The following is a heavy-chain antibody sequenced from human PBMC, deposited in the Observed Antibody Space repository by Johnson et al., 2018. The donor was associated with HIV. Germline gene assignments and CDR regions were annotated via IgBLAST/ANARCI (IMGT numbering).Heavy chain of an antibody. CDR1: GFTFSSYW. Sequence: VQLVESGGGLVQPGGSLRLSCAASGFTFSSYWMHWVRQAPGKGLVWVSRMNGDGKSTTYADSVKGRFTISRDNAKNTLYLQMNSLRAEDTAVYYCAREQGVIGERTFDIWGQGTRVTVSS. D-gene: IGHD2-21*01. J-gene: IGHJ3*02. CDR2: MNGDGKST. V-gene: IGHV3-74*01. CDR3: AREQGVIGERTFDI.